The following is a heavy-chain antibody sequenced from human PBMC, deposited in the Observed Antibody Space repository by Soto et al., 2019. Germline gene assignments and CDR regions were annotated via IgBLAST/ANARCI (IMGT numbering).Heavy chain of an antibody. Sequence: SETLSLTCTVSGGSISSYYWSWIRQPPGKGLEWIGYIYYSGSTNYNPSLRSRVTISVDTSKNQFSLKLSSVTAADTAVYYCARISYSSGWYVRGYFDYWGQGTLVTVSS. CDR3: ARISYSSGWYVRGYFDY. D-gene: IGHD6-19*01. J-gene: IGHJ4*02. V-gene: IGHV4-59*01. CDR2: IYYSGST. CDR1: GGSISSYY.